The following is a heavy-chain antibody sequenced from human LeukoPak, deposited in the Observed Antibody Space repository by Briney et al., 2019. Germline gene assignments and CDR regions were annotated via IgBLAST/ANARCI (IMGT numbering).Heavy chain of an antibody. J-gene: IGHJ4*02. D-gene: IGHD1-14*01. V-gene: IGHV5-51*01. Sequence: GESLKISCKGSGYSFANYWIAWVRQMPGKGLEWMGIIYPGDSDTRYSSSFQGQVTISADKSITTAYLQWSSLKASDTAMYYCARSNDRNFDYWGQGTLVTVSS. CDR1: GYSFANYW. CDR3: ARSNDRNFDY. CDR2: IYPGDSDT.